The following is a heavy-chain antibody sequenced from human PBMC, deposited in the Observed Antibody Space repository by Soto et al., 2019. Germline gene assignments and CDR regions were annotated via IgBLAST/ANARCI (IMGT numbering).Heavy chain of an antibody. CDR1: XXXXSSYA. V-gene: IGHV3-30-3*01. J-gene: IGHJ4*02. Sequence: QVQLVESGGGVVQPGRSLRLSCAAXXXXXSSYAMHWVRQAPGKGLEWVAVISYDGSNKYYADSVKGRFTISRDNSKNTLYLQMNSLRXXDTXXXYXARDYDYWGQGTLVTVSS. CDR2: ISYDGSNK. D-gene: IGHD3-3*01. CDR3: ARDYDY.